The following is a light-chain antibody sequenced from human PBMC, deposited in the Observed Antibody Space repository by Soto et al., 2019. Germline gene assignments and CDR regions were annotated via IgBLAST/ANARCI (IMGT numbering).Light chain of an antibody. Sequence: EIVLTKSPGTLSLSQGESATLSCRASQSVRSSYFAWYQQKPGQAPRLLISGTFSRATGIPDRFSGSGSGTDFTLTISRLEPEDFAVYYCQKYGSSPRWTFGQGTKVDI. CDR2: GTF. V-gene: IGKV3-20*01. CDR3: QKYGSSPRWT. CDR1: QSVRSSY. J-gene: IGKJ1*01.